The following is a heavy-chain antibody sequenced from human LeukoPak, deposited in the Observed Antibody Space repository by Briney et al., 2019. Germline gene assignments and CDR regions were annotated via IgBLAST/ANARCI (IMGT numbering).Heavy chain of an antibody. Sequence: GGSLRLSCAASGFTFSSYSMNWVRQAPGKGLEWVSYISSSSSTIYYADSVEGRFTISRDNAKNSLYLQMNSLRAEDTAVYYCARGTRWELLQGVDYWGQGTLVTVSS. D-gene: IGHD1-26*01. CDR3: ARGTRWELLQGVDY. J-gene: IGHJ4*02. CDR2: ISSSSSTI. CDR1: GFTFSSYS. V-gene: IGHV3-48*04.